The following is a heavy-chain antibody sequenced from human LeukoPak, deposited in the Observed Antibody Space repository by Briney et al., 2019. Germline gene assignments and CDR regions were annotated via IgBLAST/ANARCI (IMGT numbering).Heavy chain of an antibody. CDR2: IYYSGST. J-gene: IGHJ4*02. D-gene: IGHD3-22*01. V-gene: IGHV4-59*08. CDR1: GGPISSYY. Sequence: SEALSLTCTVSGGPISSYYWSWIRQPPGKGLEWIGYIYYSGSTNYNPSLKSRVTISVDTSKNQFSLKLSSVTAADTAGYYCARLLLGYYDSSGYYRTSFFDYWGQGTLVTVSS. CDR3: ARLLLGYYDSSGYYRTSFFDY.